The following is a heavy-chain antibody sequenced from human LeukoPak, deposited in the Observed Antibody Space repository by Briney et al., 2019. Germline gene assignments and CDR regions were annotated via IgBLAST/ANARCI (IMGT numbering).Heavy chain of an antibody. CDR3: AKDFGGAGSYQCPFDY. J-gene: IGHJ4*02. V-gene: IGHV3-23*01. D-gene: IGHD3-10*01. CDR1: GFTFSDYY. Sequence: GGSLRLSCAASGFTFSDYYMSWVRQAPGKGLEWVSAIQTGGASTYYADSVKGRFSISRDNSKNTLYLQMNSLRAEDTAVYYCAKDFGGAGSYQCPFDYWGQGTLVTVSS. CDR2: IQTGGAST.